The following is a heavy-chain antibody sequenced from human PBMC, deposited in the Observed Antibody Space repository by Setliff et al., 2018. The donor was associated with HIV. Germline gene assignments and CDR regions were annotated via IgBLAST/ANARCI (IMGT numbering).Heavy chain of an antibody. CDR1: GFTFSNYW. Sequence: PGGSLRLSCVVSGFTFSNYWMNWVRQAPGKGLEWVAHIKEDGSEKNYVDSVKGRFTISRDNAKNSLYLQMNSLRAEDTAVYYCASPLSPATTTYWGQGTLVTVSS. V-gene: IGHV3-7*01. CDR2: IKEDGSEK. J-gene: IGHJ4*02. D-gene: IGHD1-26*01. CDR3: ASPLSPATTTY.